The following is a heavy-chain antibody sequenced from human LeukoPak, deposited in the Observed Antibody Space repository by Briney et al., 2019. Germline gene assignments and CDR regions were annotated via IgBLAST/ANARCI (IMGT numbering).Heavy chain of an antibody. CDR1: GFTFSSYS. V-gene: IGHV3-48*04. Sequence: PGGSLRLSCAASGFTFSSYSMNWVRQAPGKGLEWVSYISSSSSTIYYADSVKGRFTISRDNAKNSLYLQMNSLRAEDTAVYYCARDLEKYGSGLTTGTDVWGQGTTVTVSS. CDR3: ARDLEKYGSGLTTGTDV. J-gene: IGHJ6*02. D-gene: IGHD3-10*01. CDR2: ISSSSSTI.